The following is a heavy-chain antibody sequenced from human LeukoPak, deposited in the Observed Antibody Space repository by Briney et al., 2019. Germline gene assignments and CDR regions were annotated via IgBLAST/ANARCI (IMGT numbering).Heavy chain of an antibody. CDR1: GFSFSGHW. CDR2: ISPTGSIT. V-gene: IGHV3-74*01. CDR3: ARGPNSNWSGLDF. D-gene: IGHD6-6*01. Sequence: GGSLRLSCTASGFSFSGHWMHWARQLPGKGLVWVSRISPTGSITSYADSVKGRFTVSRDNAKNTLYLQVNNLRAEDTAVYYCARGPNSNWSGLDFWGQGTLLTVSS. J-gene: IGHJ4*02.